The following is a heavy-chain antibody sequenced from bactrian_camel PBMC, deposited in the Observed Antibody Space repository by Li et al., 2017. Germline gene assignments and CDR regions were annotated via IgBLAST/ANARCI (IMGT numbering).Heavy chain of an antibody. J-gene: IGHJ4*01. CDR3: ALRSRPYGSGCSELDPVYDYPN. CDR1: TNTYERYC. D-gene: IGHD3*01. CDR2: IDEDGDT. V-gene: IGHV3S53*01. Sequence: HVQLVESGGGSVQAGGSLRLSCAAPTNTYERYCMGWFRQAPGQEREAVAAIDEDGDTTYTEAMKGRFFISKGNAKFSASLQMNNLQPADTAMYSCALRSRPYGSGCSELDPVYDYPNWGQGTQVTVS.